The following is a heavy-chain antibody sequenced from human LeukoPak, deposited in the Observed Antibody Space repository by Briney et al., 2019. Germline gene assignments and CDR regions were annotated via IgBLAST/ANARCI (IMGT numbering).Heavy chain of an antibody. Sequence: SETLSLTCTVSGGSISSSYYWSWIRQPAGKGLEWIGRMHTSRRTNYNPSLKSRVTISVDTSKNQFSLKLSSVTAADTAVYYCARGLRGYSYGYVPWELSNYMDVWGKGTTVTISS. D-gene: IGHD5-18*01. CDR1: GGSISSSYY. V-gene: IGHV4-61*02. CDR3: ARGLRGYSYGYVPWELSNYMDV. CDR2: MHTSRRT. J-gene: IGHJ6*03.